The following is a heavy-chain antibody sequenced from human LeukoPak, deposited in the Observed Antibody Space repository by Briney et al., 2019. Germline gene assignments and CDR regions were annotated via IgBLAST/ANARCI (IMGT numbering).Heavy chain of an antibody. Sequence: SETLSLTCAVYGGSFSGYYWSWIRQPPGKGLEWIGEINHSGSTNYNPSLKSRVTISVDTSKNQFSLKLSSVTAADTAVYYCASRYCSSTSCYSDLGFDPWGQGTLVTVSS. CDR1: GGSFSGYY. V-gene: IGHV4-34*01. J-gene: IGHJ5*02. CDR2: INHSGST. CDR3: ASRYCSSTSCYSDLGFDP. D-gene: IGHD2-2*01.